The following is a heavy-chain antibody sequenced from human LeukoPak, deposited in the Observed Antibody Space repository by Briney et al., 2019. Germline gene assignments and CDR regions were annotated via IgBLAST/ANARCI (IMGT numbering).Heavy chain of an antibody. J-gene: IGHJ6*02. CDR2: LYYSGRT. D-gene: IGHD3-22*01. CDR3: ARTLSDSYYYYGTDV. CDR1: GGSISSYY. V-gene: IGHV4-59*01. Sequence: SETLSLTCTVPGGSISSYYWSWIRQPPGKGLEWIGYLYYSGRTNYNPSLKSRVTISVDTSKNQSSLKLSSVTAADTAVYYCARTLSDSYYYYGTDVWGQGTTVTVSS.